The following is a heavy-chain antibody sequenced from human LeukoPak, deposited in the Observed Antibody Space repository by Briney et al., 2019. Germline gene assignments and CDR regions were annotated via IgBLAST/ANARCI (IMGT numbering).Heavy chain of an antibody. J-gene: IGHJ4*02. Sequence: PSETPSLTCTVSGGSIGTYYWSWIRQPAGEGLEWIGRIFTTGGANYNPSLKSRVTMSLDTSKNLFSLKLNSVTAADTAVYYCVRDGPSWGLLWGQGALVTVSS. D-gene: IGHD7-27*01. CDR3: VRDGPSWGLL. V-gene: IGHV4-4*07. CDR2: IFTTGGA. CDR1: GGSIGTYY.